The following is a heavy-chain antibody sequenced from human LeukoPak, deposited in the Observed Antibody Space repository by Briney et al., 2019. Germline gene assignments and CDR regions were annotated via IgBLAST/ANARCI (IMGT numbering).Heavy chain of an antibody. CDR2: IYYSGST. V-gene: IGHV4-61*03. CDR3: ARGPPPRFGEHNADFDY. CDR1: GGCVGSGSYY. J-gene: IGHJ4*02. D-gene: IGHD3-10*01. Sequence: SETLSLTCTVSGGCVGSGSYYWCWIRQPPGNGLEWIGYIYYSGSTNYNPSLKSRVTLSVDTSKNHFSLNLSSVTAADTAVYYCARGPPPRFGEHNADFDYWGQGTLVTVSS.